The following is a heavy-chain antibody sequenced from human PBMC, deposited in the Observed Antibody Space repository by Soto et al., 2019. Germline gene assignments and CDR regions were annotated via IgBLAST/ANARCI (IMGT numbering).Heavy chain of an antibody. Sequence: GASVKVSCKASGYTLTSYAMHWVRQAPGQRLEWMGWINAGNGNTKYSQKFQGRVTITRDTSASTAYMELSSLRSEDTAVYYCARCTSRITIFGVVPTRDAFDIWGQGTMVTVSS. CDR3: ARCTSRITIFGVVPTRDAFDI. V-gene: IGHV1-3*01. D-gene: IGHD3-3*01. J-gene: IGHJ3*02. CDR1: GYTLTSYA. CDR2: INAGNGNT.